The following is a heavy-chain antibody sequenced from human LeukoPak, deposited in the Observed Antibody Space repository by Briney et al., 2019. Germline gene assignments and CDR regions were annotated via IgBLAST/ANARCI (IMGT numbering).Heavy chain of an antibody. CDR1: GGSLRGYS. Sequence: SETLSLTCAVYGGSLRGYSWSWIRQPPGEGLQWIGEIDESGSINYNPSLKSRVTISVVTTKNQFSLQLSSLTAADTAVYYCARGHGGLGGMDAWGLGTTVIVS. CDR2: IDESGSI. V-gene: IGHV4-34*01. CDR3: ARGHGGLGGMDA. D-gene: IGHD2-15*01. J-gene: IGHJ6*02.